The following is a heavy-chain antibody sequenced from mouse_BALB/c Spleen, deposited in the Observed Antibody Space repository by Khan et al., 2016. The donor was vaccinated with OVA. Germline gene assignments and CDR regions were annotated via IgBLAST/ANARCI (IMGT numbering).Heavy chain of an antibody. V-gene: IGHV1-34*01. CDR2: VNPKNGGN. J-gene: IGHJ1*01. CDR3: AIYHGYFDV. D-gene: IGHD1-1*01. CDR1: GYSFTGYY. Sequence: VQLQQSGPDLVKPGASVKISCKASGYSFTGYYLHWVKQSHGKSLEWIGRVNPKNGGNSSNQTFKGKATLTVDKSSNPAYMELRSLTSEDSAVYTCAIYHGYFDVWGAGTTVTVSS.